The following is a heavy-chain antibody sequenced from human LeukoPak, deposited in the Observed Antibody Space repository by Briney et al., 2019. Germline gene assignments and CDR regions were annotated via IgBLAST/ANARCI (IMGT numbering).Heavy chain of an antibody. D-gene: IGHD6-19*01. CDR3: ARLFWDGSGLNYPFDY. CDR2: IYYSGST. V-gene: IGHV4-39*07. CDR1: GDFLSSGDYY. Sequence: PSETLSLTCTVSGDFLSSGDYYWGWIRQSPGKGLTWIGSIYYSGSTLYNASFESRVTMSVDTSKNQFSLKLSSVTAADTAVYYCARLFWDGSGLNYPFDYWGQGTLVTVSS. J-gene: IGHJ4*02.